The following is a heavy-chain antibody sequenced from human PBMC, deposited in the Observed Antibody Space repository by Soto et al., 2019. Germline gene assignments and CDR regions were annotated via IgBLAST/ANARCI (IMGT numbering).Heavy chain of an antibody. CDR3: AKCSEGAYCGGDCYSFDY. CDR1: GFTFDDYA. J-gene: IGHJ4*02. D-gene: IGHD2-21*02. Sequence: GGSLRLSCAASGFTFDDYAMHWVRQAPGKGLEWVSLISGDGGSTCYADSVKGRFTISRDNSKNSLYLQMNSLRTEDTALYYCAKCSEGAYCGGDCYSFDYWGQGTLVTVSS. V-gene: IGHV3-43*02. CDR2: ISGDGGST.